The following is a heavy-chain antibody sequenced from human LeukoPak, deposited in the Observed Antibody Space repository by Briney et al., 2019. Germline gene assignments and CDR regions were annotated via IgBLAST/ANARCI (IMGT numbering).Heavy chain of an antibody. V-gene: IGHV4-31*03. CDR1: GGSIRSGGYH. D-gene: IGHD3-9*01. Sequence: PSETLSLTCSVSGGSIRSGGYHWNWLRQHPGKGLEWIAFIDNSGSASYNPSLKSRVIVSIDASKNQLSLNMTSVTSADTAVYYCARVIRTTGYYSNPKSGSFDFWGQGTLVTVSS. CDR2: IDNSGSA. J-gene: IGHJ4*02. CDR3: ARVIRTTGYYSNPKSGSFDF.